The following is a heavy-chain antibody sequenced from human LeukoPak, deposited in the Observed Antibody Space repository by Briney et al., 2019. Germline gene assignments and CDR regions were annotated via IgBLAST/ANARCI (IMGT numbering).Heavy chain of an antibody. CDR2: AWYDGSKG. CDR3: ARVREQLEWYFYY. Sequence: GGSLRLSCAASGFTFSAYGMHWVRQAPGKGLEWVAAAWYDGSKGYYADSVKGRFTISRDNSKDTLDLQMNSLRAEDMAVYYCARVREQLEWYFYYWGQGTLVTVSS. CDR1: GFTFSAYG. J-gene: IGHJ4*02. V-gene: IGHV3-33*01. D-gene: IGHD1-1*01.